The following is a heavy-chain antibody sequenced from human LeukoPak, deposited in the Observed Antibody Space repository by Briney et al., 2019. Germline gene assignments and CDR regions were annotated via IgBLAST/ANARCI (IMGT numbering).Heavy chain of an antibody. CDR3: ARETLYCSSTSCYKYYYYGMDV. D-gene: IGHD2-2*02. J-gene: IGHJ6*02. CDR1: GFTFSSYW. V-gene: IGHV3-7*01. Sequence: GGSLRLSCAASGFTFSSYWMSWVRQAPGKGLEWVANIKQDGSEKYYVDSVKGRFTISRDNAKNSLYLQMNSLRAEDTAVYYCARETLYCSSTSCYKYYYYGMDVWGQGTTVTVSS. CDR2: IKQDGSEK.